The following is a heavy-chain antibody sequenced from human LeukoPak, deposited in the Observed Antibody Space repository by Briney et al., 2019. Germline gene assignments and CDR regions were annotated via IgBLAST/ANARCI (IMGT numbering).Heavy chain of an antibody. CDR1: GFTFSGSA. CDR2: IRSKANSYAT. D-gene: IGHD6-13*01. Sequence: PGGSLRLSCAASGFTFSGSAMHWVRQASGKGLEWVGRIRSKANSYATAYAASVKGRFTISRDDSKNTAYLQMNSLKTEDTAVYYCASAGYSSSWYGNNWFDPWGQGTLVTVSS. J-gene: IGHJ5*02. CDR3: ASAGYSSSWYGNNWFDP. V-gene: IGHV3-73*01.